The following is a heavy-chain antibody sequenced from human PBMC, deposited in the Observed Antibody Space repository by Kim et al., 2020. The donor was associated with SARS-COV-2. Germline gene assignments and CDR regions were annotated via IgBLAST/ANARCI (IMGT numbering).Heavy chain of an antibody. CDR1: GFTVNTYA. CDR2: IRRSDGGT. D-gene: IGHD3-10*01. J-gene: IGHJ3*02. CDR3: ARERGGVTKAFDI. V-gene: IGHV3-23*01. Sequence: GGSLRLSCAASGFTVNTYAMSWVRQAPGKGLEWVSDIRRSDGGTFYADSVKGRFTISRDNSKNTLYLQMSSLRAEDTALYYCARERGGVTKAFDIWGQGTMVTVSS.